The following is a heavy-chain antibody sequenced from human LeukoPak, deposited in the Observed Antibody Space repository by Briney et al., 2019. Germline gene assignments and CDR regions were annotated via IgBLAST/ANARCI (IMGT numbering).Heavy chain of an antibody. Sequence: ASVKVSCKASQYTFTDYAVHWVRQAPGQRLEWMGWIDAGNGKTKYSQKFQGRVTITRDTSASTAYMELSSLRSEDTAVYYCARSSTMRYYYYGMDVWGQGTTVTVSS. J-gene: IGHJ6*02. V-gene: IGHV1-3*01. CDR3: ARSSTMRYYYYGMDV. D-gene: IGHD1-14*01. CDR2: IDAGNGKT. CDR1: QYTFTDYA.